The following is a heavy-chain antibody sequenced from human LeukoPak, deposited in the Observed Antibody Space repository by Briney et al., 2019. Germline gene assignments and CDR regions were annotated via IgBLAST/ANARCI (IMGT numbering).Heavy chain of an antibody. D-gene: IGHD6-13*01. CDR1: GGSISSSSYY. CDR3: ARLFSSSWYRGAFDL. Sequence: SSETLSLTCTVSGGSISSSSYYWGWIRQPPGKGLEWIGSIYYSGNTYYNPSLKSRVTISVDTSKNQFSLKLSSVTAADTAVYYCARLFSSSWYRGAFDLWGQGTMVTVSS. V-gene: IGHV4-39*01. J-gene: IGHJ3*01. CDR2: IYYSGNT.